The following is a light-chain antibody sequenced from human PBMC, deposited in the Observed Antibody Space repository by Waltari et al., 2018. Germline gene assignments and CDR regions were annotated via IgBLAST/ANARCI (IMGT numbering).Light chain of an antibody. CDR1: SSYVGGYNY. V-gene: IGLV2-14*01. Sequence: QSALTQPASVSGSPGQSITISCTGTSSYVGGYNYVSWYQQHPGKAPKLMIYEVSNRPSGVSNRFSGSKSGNTASLTISGLQAEDEADYYCSSYTSSSKGVFGGGTKLTVL. CDR3: SSYTSSSKGV. J-gene: IGLJ2*01. CDR2: EVS.